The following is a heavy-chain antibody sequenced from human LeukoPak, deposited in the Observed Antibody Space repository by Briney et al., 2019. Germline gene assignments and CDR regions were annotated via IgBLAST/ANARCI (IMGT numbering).Heavy chain of an antibody. CDR1: GGSISSDH. V-gene: IGHV4-59*01. CDR2: ISYSGSP. J-gene: IGHJ2*01. Sequence: SETLSLTCSVSGGSISSDHWSWIRQPPGKGLEWIAFISYSGSPDYNPSLKSRVTISIDTSKNQFSLKLSSVTAADTAVYYCARDGYPPWYFDLWGRGTLVTVSS. D-gene: IGHD6-13*01. CDR3: ARDGYPPWYFDL.